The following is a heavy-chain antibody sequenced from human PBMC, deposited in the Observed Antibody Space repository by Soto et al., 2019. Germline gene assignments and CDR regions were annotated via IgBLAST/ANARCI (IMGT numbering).Heavy chain of an antibody. J-gene: IGHJ3*02. CDR1: GYTFTSYG. V-gene: IGHV1-18*01. D-gene: IGHD1-7*01. CDR3: ARDTPKNWNYGQYAFDI. CDR2: ISAYNGNT. Sequence: GASVKVSCKASGYTFTSYGISWVRQAPGQGLEWMGWISAYNGNTNYAQKLQGRVTMTTDTSTSTAYMELRSLRSDDTAVYYCARDTPKNWNYGQYAFDIWGQGTMVTVSS.